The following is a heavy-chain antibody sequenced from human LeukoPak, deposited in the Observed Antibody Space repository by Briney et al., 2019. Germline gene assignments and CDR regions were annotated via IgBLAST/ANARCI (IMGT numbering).Heavy chain of an antibody. V-gene: IGHV4-39*07. D-gene: IGHD6-13*01. CDR1: GGSISRTSYY. CDR2: IYYSGST. Sequence: PAETLSLTCNVSGGSISRTSYYWGWIRQPPGKGLEWIGSIYYSGSTYYNPSLKTRVTISVDTSKNHFSLKLSSVTAADTAVYYCGGDRAAAGTFDYWGQGTLVTVSS. CDR3: GGDRAAAGTFDY. J-gene: IGHJ4*02.